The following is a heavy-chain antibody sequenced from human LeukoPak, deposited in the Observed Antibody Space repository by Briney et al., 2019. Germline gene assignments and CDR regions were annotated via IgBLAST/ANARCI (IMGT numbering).Heavy chain of an antibody. D-gene: IGHD6-6*01. CDR3: AHIAARPGKDDY. V-gene: IGHV4-34*01. J-gene: IGHJ4*02. CDR2: INHSGST. CDR1: GGSFSGYY. Sequence: SETLSLTCAVYGGSFSGYYWSWIRQPLGKGLEWIGEINHSGSTNYNPSLKSRVTISVDTSKNQFSLKLSSVTAADTAVYYCAHIAARPGKDDYWGQGTLVTVSS.